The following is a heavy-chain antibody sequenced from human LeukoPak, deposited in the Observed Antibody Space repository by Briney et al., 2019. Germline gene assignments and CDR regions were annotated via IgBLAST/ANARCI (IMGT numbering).Heavy chain of an antibody. CDR3: ARAPSKDYDFWSGYYTGDSMMDY. V-gene: IGHV1-8*03. J-gene: IGHJ4*02. Sequence: ASVKVSCKASGYTFTSYDINWVRQATGQGPEWMGWMNPNSGNTGYAQKFQGRVTITRNTSISTAYMELSSLRSEDTAVYYCARAPSKDYDFWSGYYTGDSMMDYWGQGTLVTVSS. D-gene: IGHD3-3*01. CDR1: GYTFTSYD. CDR2: MNPNSGNT.